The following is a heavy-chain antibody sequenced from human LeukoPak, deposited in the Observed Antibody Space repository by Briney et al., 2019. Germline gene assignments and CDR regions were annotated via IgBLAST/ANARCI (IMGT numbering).Heavy chain of an antibody. J-gene: IGHJ6*03. Sequence: GASVKVSCKASGYTFTSYYMHWVRQAPGQGLEWMGWISAYNGNTNYAQKLQGRVTMTTDTSTSTAYMELRSLRSDDTAVYYCARDLGVVVVAATVYYYYYMDVWGKGTTVTVSS. D-gene: IGHD2-15*01. CDR1: GYTFTSYY. CDR3: ARDLGVVVVAATVYYYYYMDV. V-gene: IGHV1-18*04. CDR2: ISAYNGNT.